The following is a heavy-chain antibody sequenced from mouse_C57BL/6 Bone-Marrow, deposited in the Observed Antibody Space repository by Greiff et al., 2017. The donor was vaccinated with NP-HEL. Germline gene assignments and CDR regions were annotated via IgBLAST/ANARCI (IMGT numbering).Heavy chain of an antibody. J-gene: IGHJ4*01. CDR2: ISGGGGNT. CDR3: ARLQYDGYYGYAMDY. D-gene: IGHD2-3*01. Sequence: EVKVVESGGGLVKPGGSLKLSCAASGFTFSSYTMSWVRQTPEKRLEWVATISGGGGNTYYPDSVKGRFTISRDNAKNTLYLQMSSLRSEDTALYYCARLQYDGYYGYAMDYWGQGTSVTVSS. CDR1: GFTFSSYT. V-gene: IGHV5-9*01.